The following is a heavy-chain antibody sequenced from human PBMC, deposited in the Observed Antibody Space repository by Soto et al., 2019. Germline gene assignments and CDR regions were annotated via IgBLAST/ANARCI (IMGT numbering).Heavy chain of an antibody. CDR1: GGSFSGYY. D-gene: IGHD2-15*01. CDR3: ARVPSGGGFPYFDS. CDR2: INHSGSS. Sequence: QVPLQQWGAGLLKPSETLSLTCAVYGGSFSGYYWRWIRQTPEKGLEWIGEINHSGSSNYNPPLKSRVTISVDASKNQFSLKLTSVIAADTAVYYCARVPSGGGFPYFDSWGQGTLVTVSS. V-gene: IGHV4-34*01. J-gene: IGHJ4*02.